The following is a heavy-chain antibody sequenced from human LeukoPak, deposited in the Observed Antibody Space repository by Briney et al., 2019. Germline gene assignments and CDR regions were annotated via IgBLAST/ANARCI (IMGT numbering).Heavy chain of an antibody. V-gene: IGHV4-59*08. CDR3: ARAGSSFHTGYHFDY. J-gene: IGHJ4*02. CDR1: GGSIGNYY. Sequence: PSETLSLTCTVSGGSIGNYYWTWIRQPPGKGLEWIGYIYYTGSTYYDPSLKSPVTMSLDTSKNQFSLKLSSVTAADTAVYYCARAGSSFHTGYHFDYWSQGTLVTVSS. D-gene: IGHD5-18*01. CDR2: IYYTGST.